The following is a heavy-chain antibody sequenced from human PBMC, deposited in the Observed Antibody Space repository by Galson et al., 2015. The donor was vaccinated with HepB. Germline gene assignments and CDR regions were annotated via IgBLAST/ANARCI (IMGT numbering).Heavy chain of an antibody. J-gene: IGHJ3*02. D-gene: IGHD6-25*01. Sequence: SLRLSCAASGFTFTNYVMNWVRQAPGKGLEWVSTISGGSGDRTYYADSAKGRITISRDTSKNTPLLLANSLRVEDTAIYYCAKYRASSGPGRRGFDIWGQGTMVIVSS. CDR3: AKYRASSGPGRRGFDI. CDR2: ISGGSGDRT. V-gene: IGHV3-23*01. CDR1: GFTFTNYV.